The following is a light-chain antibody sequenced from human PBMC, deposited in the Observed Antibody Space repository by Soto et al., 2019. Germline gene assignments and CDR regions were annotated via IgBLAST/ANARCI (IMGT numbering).Light chain of an antibody. CDR1: QSVSSN. Sequence: EIVMTRSPATLSVSPGERATLSCRASQSVSSNLAWYQQKPGQGPRLLIYGASTRATGIPARFSGSGSGTEFTLTISSLQSEDFAVYYCQQYNNWPRTFGQGTKVDIK. J-gene: IGKJ1*01. V-gene: IGKV3-15*01. CDR2: GAS. CDR3: QQYNNWPRT.